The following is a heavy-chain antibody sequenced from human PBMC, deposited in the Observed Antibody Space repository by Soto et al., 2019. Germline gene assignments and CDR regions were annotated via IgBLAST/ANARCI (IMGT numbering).Heavy chain of an antibody. V-gene: IGHV3-73*02. J-gene: IGHJ6*02. CDR2: IRSKPNNYAT. Sequence: EVQLVESGGGLVHPGGSLKLSCAASGFPFNGSAMHWVRQASGKGLEWVGRIRSKPNNYATAYAASLKGRFTISGDDSQTTAYLQMNSLKTEDTAVYYCAGDFYYKMDVWGQGTTVTVSS. CDR1: GFPFNGSA. CDR3: AGDFYYKMDV.